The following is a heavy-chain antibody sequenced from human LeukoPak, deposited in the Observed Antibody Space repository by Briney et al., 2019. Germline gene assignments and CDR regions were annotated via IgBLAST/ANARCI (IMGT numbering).Heavy chain of an antibody. CDR3: ARGPRHTYSSSWSYYYYYMDV. Sequence: SGGSLRLSCAASGFTFSSYAMNWVRQAPGKGLEWVSAISGSGGSTYYADSAKGRFTISRDNSKNTLYLQMNSLRAEDTAVYYCARGPRHTYSSSWSYYYYYMDVWGKGTTVTVSS. CDR1: GFTFSSYA. V-gene: IGHV3-23*01. D-gene: IGHD6-13*01. J-gene: IGHJ6*03. CDR2: ISGSGGST.